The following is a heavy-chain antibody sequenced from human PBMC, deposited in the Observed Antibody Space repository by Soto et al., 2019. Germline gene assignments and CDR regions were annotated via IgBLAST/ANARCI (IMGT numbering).Heavy chain of an antibody. CDR2: ISGGDDTT. J-gene: IGHJ6*02. V-gene: IGHV3-23*01. D-gene: IGHD3-3*01. CDR1: GFTFSSYA. Sequence: EVQLLGSGGGLVQPGGSLRLACAASGFTFSSYAMSWVRQAPGKGPEWVSTISGGDDTTYYADSVKGRFTISRDNSKNPLYLQMTSLRAEDTALYYCVKDWSGSTCPCLDVWGQGTTVTVSS. CDR3: VKDWSGSTCPCLDV.